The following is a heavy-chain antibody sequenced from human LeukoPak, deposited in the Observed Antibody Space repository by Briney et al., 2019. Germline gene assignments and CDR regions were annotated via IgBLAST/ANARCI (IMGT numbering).Heavy chain of an antibody. J-gene: IGHJ4*02. CDR3: AHGGVTTSGFDY. D-gene: IGHD4-17*01. CDR1: GFSLSTSGVG. CDR2: IYWDDDK. Sequence: SGPTLVKPTQTLTLTCTFSGFSLSTSGVGVGWIRQPPGKALEWLALIYWDDDKRYSPSLKSRLTITKDTSKNQVVLTITNMDPVDTATYYCAHGGVTTSGFDYWGQGTLVTVSS. V-gene: IGHV2-5*02.